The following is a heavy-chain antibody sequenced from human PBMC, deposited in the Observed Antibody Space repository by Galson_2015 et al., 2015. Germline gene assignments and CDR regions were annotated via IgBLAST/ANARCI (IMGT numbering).Heavy chain of an antibody. J-gene: IGHJ4*02. CDR1: GGSISSSDYY. V-gene: IGHV4-39*01. D-gene: IGHD4-23*01. CDR3: ARAGLRWPHYYLDY. Sequence: TLSLTCTVSGGSISSSDYYWGWIRQPPGKGLEWIGNIYYSGSTYYNPSLKSRVTISVDTSKNQFSLRLRSVTAADTAVYYCARAGLRWPHYYLDYWGQGTLATVSS. CDR2: IYYSGST.